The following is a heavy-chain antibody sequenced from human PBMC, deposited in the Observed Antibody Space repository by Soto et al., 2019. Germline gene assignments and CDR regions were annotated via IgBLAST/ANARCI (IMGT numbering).Heavy chain of an antibody. J-gene: IGHJ3*02. V-gene: IGHV1-69*13. CDR1: GGTFSSYA. CDR3: ARDLYGSSWYVRAFDM. D-gene: IGHD6-13*01. Sequence: SVKVSCKASGGTFSSYAISWVRQAPGQGLEWMGEIIPIFGTANYAQKFQGRVTITADESTSTAYMELSSLRSGDTAVYYCARDLYGSSWYVRAFDMWGQGTMVTVSS. CDR2: IIPIFGTA.